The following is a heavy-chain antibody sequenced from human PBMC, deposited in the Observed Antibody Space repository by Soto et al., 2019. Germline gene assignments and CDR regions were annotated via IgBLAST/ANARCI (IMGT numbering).Heavy chain of an antibody. CDR1: GGTFSSYS. CDR2: IIPIFGTA. Sequence: ASVKVSCKASGGTFSSYSISWVLQAPGQGLEWMGGIIPIFGTANYAQKFQGRVTITADESTSTAYMELSSLRSEDTAVYYCARVVYYYDSSGPNNWFDPWGQGTLVTVSS. CDR3: ARVVYYYDSSGPNNWFDP. V-gene: IGHV1-69*13. J-gene: IGHJ5*02. D-gene: IGHD3-22*01.